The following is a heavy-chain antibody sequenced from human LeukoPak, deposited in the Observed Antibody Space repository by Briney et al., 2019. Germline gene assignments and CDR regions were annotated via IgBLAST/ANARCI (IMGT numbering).Heavy chain of an antibody. CDR1: GGTFSSYA. V-gene: IGHV1-69*13. J-gene: IGHJ6*02. D-gene: IGHD5-18*01. CDR2: IIPIFGTA. CDR3: ARDGDTAMAQRDYYYYYGMDV. Sequence: SVKVSCKASGGTFSSYAISWVRQAPGQGLEWMGGIIPIFGTANYAQKFQGRVTITADESTSTAYMELSSLRSEDTAVCYCARDGDTAMAQRDYYYYYGMDVWGQGTTVTVSS.